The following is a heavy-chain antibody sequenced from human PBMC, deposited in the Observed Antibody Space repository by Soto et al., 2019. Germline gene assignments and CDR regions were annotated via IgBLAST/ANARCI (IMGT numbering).Heavy chain of an antibody. CDR3: ARDRALTIFGIV. Sequence: GGSLRLSXAASGFTVSSNYMSWVRQAPGKGLEWVSVIYSGGSTYYADSVKGRFTISRDNSKNTLYLQMNSLRAEDTAVYYCARDRALTIFGIVWGQGTTVTVSS. CDR2: IYSGGST. D-gene: IGHD3-3*01. J-gene: IGHJ6*02. CDR1: GFTVSSNY. V-gene: IGHV3-53*01.